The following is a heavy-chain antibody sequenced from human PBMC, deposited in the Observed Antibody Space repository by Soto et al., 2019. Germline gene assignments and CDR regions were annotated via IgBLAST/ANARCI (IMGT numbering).Heavy chain of an antibody. V-gene: IGHV5-51*01. Sequence: PGESLKISCKGSGYSFTSYWIGWVRQMPGKGLEWMGIIYPGDSDTRYSPSFQGQVTISADKSISTAYLQWSSLKASDTAMYYCARRGYSYGIYYYGMDVWGQGTTVTVS. CDR1: GYSFTSYW. CDR2: IYPGDSDT. J-gene: IGHJ6*02. CDR3: ARRGYSYGIYYYGMDV. D-gene: IGHD5-18*01.